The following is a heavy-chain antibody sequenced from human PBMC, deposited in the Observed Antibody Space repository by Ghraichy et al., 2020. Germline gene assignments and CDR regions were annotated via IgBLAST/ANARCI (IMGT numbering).Heavy chain of an antibody. D-gene: IGHD4-23*01. Sequence: GGSLRLSCVGSGFSFSGYSMNWVRQSPGKGLEWISYITSSGRTIFYADSVKGRFTISRDNVKNSVSLQMNSLRDEDTAVYYCARASRVVRFYYYDGMDVWGQGTTVTVSS. V-gene: IGHV3-48*02. CDR2: ITSSGRTI. J-gene: IGHJ6*02. CDR1: GFSFSGYS. CDR3: ARASRVVRFYYYDGMDV.